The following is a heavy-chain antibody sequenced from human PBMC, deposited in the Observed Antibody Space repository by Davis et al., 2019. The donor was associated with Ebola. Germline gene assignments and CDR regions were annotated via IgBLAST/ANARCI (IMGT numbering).Heavy chain of an antibody. J-gene: IGHJ4*02. D-gene: IGHD1-1*01. CDR2: ISAYNGNT. CDR1: GHTFSSYG. V-gene: IGHV1-18*04. Sequence: ASVKVSCKGSGHTFSSYGISWVRQAPGQGLEWMGWISAYNGNTNYAQKLQGRVTMTTDTSTSTAYMEVGILRSDDTAVYYCARAQFPTTSDHWGQGTLVTVSS. CDR3: ARAQFPTTSDH.